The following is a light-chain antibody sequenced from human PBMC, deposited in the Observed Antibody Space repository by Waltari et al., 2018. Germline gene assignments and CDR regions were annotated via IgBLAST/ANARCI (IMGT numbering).Light chain of an antibody. V-gene: IGKV1-5*03. CDR1: QSISNW. CDR3: QQYNVYSLT. J-gene: IGKJ4*01. Sequence: DIQMTQSPSTLSESVGDRVTITCRASQSISNWLAWYQQKPGKAPKFLIYKTSNLESGVPSRFSGSGSGTEFTLTISSLQPDDFATYYCQQYNVYSLTFGGGTKVEIK. CDR2: KTS.